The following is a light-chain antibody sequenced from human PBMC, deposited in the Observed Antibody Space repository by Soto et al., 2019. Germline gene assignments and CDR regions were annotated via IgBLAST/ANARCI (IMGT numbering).Light chain of an antibody. CDR1: QSLGGS. J-gene: IGKJ2*03. CDR3: QQYDTIPPS. CDR2: GAS. V-gene: IGKV3-15*01. Sequence: IVMTQSPATLSVSPGERATLSCRASQSLGGSLAWYQQKPGQAPRLLIYGASTRVTGIPARFSGSGSGTEFTLTISSLQSEDFATYYCQQYDTIPPSFGQGTKLDFK.